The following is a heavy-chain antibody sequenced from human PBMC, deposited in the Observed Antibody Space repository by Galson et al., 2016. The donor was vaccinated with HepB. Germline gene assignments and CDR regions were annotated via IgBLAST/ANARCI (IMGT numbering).Heavy chain of an antibody. V-gene: IGHV3-30*04. Sequence: SLRLSCAASGFTFSSYAMHWVRQAPGKGLEWVAVISYDGSNKYYADSVKGRFTISRDNAKNSLSLQMNSLRDEDTAVYYCARDVFEENYNFDCWGQGTLVTVSS. J-gene: IGHJ4*02. CDR3: ARDVFEENYNFDC. D-gene: IGHD5-24*01. CDR1: GFTFSSYA. CDR2: ISYDGSNK.